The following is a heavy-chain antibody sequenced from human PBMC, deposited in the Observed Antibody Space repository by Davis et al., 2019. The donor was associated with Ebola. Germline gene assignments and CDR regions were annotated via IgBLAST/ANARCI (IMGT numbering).Heavy chain of an antibody. CDR3: VKGRFLEWLLSYYYGMDV. CDR1: GFTFSSYA. V-gene: IGHV3-23*01. CDR2: ISGSGGST. J-gene: IGHJ6*02. Sequence: GGSLRLSCAASGFTFSSYAMSWVRQAPGKGLEWVSAISGSGGSTYYADSVKGRFTISRDNSKNTLYLQMNSLRAEDTAVYYCVKGRFLEWLLSYYYGMDVWGQGTTVTVSS. D-gene: IGHD3-3*01.